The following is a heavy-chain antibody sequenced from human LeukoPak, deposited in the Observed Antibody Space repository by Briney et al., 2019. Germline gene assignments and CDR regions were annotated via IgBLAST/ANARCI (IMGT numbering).Heavy chain of an antibody. CDR1: GFTFCSYA. CDR2: ISGSSGST. D-gene: IGHD3-10*01. J-gene: IGHJ4*02. V-gene: IGHV3-23*01. CDR3: SADGFGELVIVFVY. Sequence: PGGSLRLSCAASGFTFCSYAMSWVPQAPGQGRVWGSAISGSSGSTYYADSVKGRFTISRDNSKTTLYLQINSLSAEDTAGYYCSADGFGELVIVFVYWGQGALVTVSS.